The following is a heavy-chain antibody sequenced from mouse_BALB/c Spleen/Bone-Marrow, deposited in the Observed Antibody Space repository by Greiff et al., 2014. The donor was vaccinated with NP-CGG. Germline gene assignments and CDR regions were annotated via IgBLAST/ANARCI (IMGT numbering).Heavy chain of an antibody. CDR3: ARSTGTWDY. J-gene: IGHJ2*01. Sequence: QVQLKQSGVELMKPGASVKISCKATGYTFSSYWIEWVKQRPGHGLEWIGEILPGSGSTNYNEKFEGKATFTADTSSNTAYMQLSSLTSEDSAVYYCARSTGTWDYWGQGTTLTVSS. CDR2: ILPGSGST. D-gene: IGHD4-1*02. V-gene: IGHV1-9*01. CDR1: GYTFSSYW.